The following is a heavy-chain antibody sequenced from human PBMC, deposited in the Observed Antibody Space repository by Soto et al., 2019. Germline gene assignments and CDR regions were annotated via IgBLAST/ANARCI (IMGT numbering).Heavy chain of an antibody. Sequence: QVQLQESGPGLVKPSQTLSLTCTVSGGSISSGDYYWSWLRQPPGKGLEWIGYIYYSGGTYYNPSLMRRVTISVDTSKIQFSLKLSSVTAADTAVYYCARAQGSGFLVSWGQGTLVTVSS. CDR2: IYYSGGT. D-gene: IGHD3-10*01. CDR1: GGSISSGDYY. V-gene: IGHV4-30-4*01. J-gene: IGHJ4*02. CDR3: ARAQGSGFLVS.